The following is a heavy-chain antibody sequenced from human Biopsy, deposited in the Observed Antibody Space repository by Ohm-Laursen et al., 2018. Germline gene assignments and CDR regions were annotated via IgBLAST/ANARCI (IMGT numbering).Heavy chain of an antibody. CDR2: TYKGGNT. J-gene: IGHJ6*02. CDR1: GASITSYY. CDR3: ARDLPSSYYYAMDV. Sequence: TLSLTCTVSGASITSYYWSWIRQPAGKGQEWIGHTYKGGNTNHNPSLKSRVSMSVDTSKNQLSLTLRSVTAADTAVYYCARDLPSSYYYAMDVWGQGTTVTVSS. V-gene: IGHV4-4*07.